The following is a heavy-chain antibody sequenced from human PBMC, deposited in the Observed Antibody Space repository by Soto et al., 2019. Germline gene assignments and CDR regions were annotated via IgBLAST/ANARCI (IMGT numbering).Heavy chain of an antibody. J-gene: IGHJ6*02. CDR1: GYTFTSYG. CDR2: ISAYNGNT. CDR3: ARSSGVLEDYYYYGMDF. V-gene: IGHV1-18*01. Sequence: ASVKVSCKASGYTFTSYGISWVRQAPGQGLEWMGWISAYNGNTNYAQKLQGRVTMATDTSTSTAYMELRSLRSDDTAVYYCARSSGVLEDYYYYGMDFWGQGTTVTGSS. D-gene: IGHD3-22*01.